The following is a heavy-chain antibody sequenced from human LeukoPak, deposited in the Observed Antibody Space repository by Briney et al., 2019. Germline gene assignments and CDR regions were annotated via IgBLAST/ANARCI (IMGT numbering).Heavy chain of an antibody. Sequence: SETLSLTCTVSGGSISSYYWSWIRQSPGKGLEWIGYIYYTGSTSYNPSLRSRVTMSADTSKNQFSLKLSSVTAADTAVYYCASRKPGNDYWGQGTLVTVSS. CDR1: GGSISSYY. CDR3: ASRKPGNDY. CDR2: IYYTGST. V-gene: IGHV4-59*01. J-gene: IGHJ4*02. D-gene: IGHD7-27*01.